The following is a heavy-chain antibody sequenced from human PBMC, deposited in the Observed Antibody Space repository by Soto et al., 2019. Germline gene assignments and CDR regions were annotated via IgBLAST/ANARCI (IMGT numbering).Heavy chain of an antibody. J-gene: IGHJ4*02. CDR3: ARDLFAYCGGDCYSAGY. D-gene: IGHD2-21*02. CDR1: GCTFSSYA. CDR2: IIPIFGTA. Sequence: SVKVSCKASGCTFSSYAISWVRQAPGQGLEWMGGIIPIFGTANYAQKSQGRVTITADESTSTAYMELSSLRSEDTAVYYCARDLFAYCGGDCYSAGYWGQGTLVTVSS. V-gene: IGHV1-69*13.